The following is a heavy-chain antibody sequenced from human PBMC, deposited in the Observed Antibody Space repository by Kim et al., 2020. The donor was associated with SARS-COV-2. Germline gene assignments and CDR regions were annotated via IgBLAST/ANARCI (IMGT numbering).Heavy chain of an antibody. CDR1: GFSISSSW. V-gene: IGHV3-7*01. J-gene: IGHJ3*02. CDR3: AKGVLEI. CDR2: IKGDGSDE. Sequence: GGSLRLSCAASGFSISSSWMSWVRQAPGKGLERVATIKGDGSDEYYVDSVKGRFTISRDTTKMSLYLQRISSGAEDTAMYYCAKGVLEIWGQGTMITVSP.